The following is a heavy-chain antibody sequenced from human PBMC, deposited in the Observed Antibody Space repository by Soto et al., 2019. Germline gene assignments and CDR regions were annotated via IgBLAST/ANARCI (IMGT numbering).Heavy chain of an antibody. J-gene: IGHJ5*02. CDR3: ARRECLSSRCYFKS. V-gene: IGHV1-46*01. Sequence: QVSLVPSGAEVKKPGASVKVSCKASGYTFTRNYVHWVRQAPGQGLELMGIINPSGATTTYAQNSQARVAMTRDTSPSTVYMELSSLRSEATAVYYCARRECLSSRCYFKSWGQGTLVTVSS. D-gene: IGHD2-2*01. CDR1: GYTFTRNY. CDR2: INPSGATT.